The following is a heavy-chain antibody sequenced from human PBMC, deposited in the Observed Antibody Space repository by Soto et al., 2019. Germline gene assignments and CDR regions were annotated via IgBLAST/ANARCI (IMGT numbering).Heavy chain of an antibody. J-gene: IGHJ5*01. V-gene: IGHV4-30-2*02. CDR3: AGDLIVVSYVAT. Sequence: PSETLSLTCAVSGGSISSGGYSWSWIRQPPGKGLEWIGYIYHSGSTYYNPSLKSRVTISVDTSKNQFSLKLSSVTAADTAVYFFAGDLIVVSYVATWG. CDR2: IYHSGST. CDR1: GGSISSGGYS. D-gene: IGHD2-21*01.